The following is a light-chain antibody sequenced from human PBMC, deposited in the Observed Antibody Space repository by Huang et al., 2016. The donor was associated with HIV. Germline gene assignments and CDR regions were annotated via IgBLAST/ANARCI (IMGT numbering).Light chain of an antibody. V-gene: IGKV3-11*01. CDR2: GAS. CDR1: QNISSF. Sequence: EIVLTQSPATLSLSPGGRATLSCRASQNISSFLAWYQQGAGQAPRLLIYGASNRATGLPARFSGSGSGTDFTLTINNLEPGDFAVYYCQQRFTFGPGTKVDIK. J-gene: IGKJ3*01. CDR3: QQRFT.